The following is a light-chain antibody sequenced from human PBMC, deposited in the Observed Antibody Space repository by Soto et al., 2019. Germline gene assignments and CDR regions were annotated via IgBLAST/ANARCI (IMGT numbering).Light chain of an antibody. CDR3: AAWDDSLSGRV. J-gene: IGLJ2*01. CDR1: SSNIGSNT. CDR2: RNN. V-gene: IGLV1-47*01. Sequence: QSVLTQPPSASGTPGQRVTISCSGSSSNIGSNTVNWYQQITGTAPKLLIYRNNQRPSGVPDRFSGSKSGTSASLAISGLRSEDEADYYCAAWDDSLSGRVFGGGTKLTVL.